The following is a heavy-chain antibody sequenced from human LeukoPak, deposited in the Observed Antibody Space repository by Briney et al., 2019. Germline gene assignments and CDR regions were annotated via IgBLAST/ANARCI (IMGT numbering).Heavy chain of an antibody. CDR3: ASTSSGWYPTFDY. CDR2: ISYDGSNK. D-gene: IGHD6-19*01. CDR1: GCTFSSYA. J-gene: IGHJ4*02. V-gene: IGHV3-30*04. Sequence: GGSLRLSCAASGCTFSSYAMHWVRQAPGKGLEWVAVISYDGSNKYYADSVKGRFTNSRDNSKNTLYLQMNSLRAEDTAVYYYASTSSGWYPTFDYWGQGTLVTVSS.